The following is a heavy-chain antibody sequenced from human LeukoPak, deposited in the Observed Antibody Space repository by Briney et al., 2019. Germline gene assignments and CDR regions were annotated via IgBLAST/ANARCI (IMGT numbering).Heavy chain of an antibody. CDR3: ARRSYYNRFDY. CDR2: IYYSWST. D-gene: IGHD3-10*01. CDR1: GGSISSSSYY. J-gene: IGHJ4*02. V-gene: IGHV4-39*01. Sequence: SETLSLTCTVSGGSISSSSYYWDWIRQLPGKGLEWIGSIYYSWSTYYNPSLKSRVTISVDTSKNQSSLKLSSVTAADTAVYYCARRSYYNRFDYWGQGTLVTVSS.